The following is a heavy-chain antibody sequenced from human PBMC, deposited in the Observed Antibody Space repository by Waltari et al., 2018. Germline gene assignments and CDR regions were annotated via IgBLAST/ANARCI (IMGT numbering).Heavy chain of an antibody. J-gene: IGHJ5*02. CDR3: ARGGNWFDP. CDR2: IYTSGST. CDR1: GGSISSGSYY. Sequence: QVQLQESDPGLVKPSQTLSLTCTVSGGSISSGSYYWSWIRQPAGKGLEWIGRIYTSGSTNYNPSRKSRVTISVDTSKNQFSLKLSSVTAADTAVYYCARGGNWFDPWGQGTLVTVSS. D-gene: IGHD6-13*01. V-gene: IGHV4-61*02.